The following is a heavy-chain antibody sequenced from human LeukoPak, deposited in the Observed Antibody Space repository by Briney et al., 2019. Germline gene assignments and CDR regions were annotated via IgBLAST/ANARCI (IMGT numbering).Heavy chain of an antibody. CDR1: GFTFSSYA. CDR3: AKSAGYDYVWGSADFDY. J-gene: IGHJ4*02. V-gene: IGHV3-23*01. D-gene: IGHD3-16*01. Sequence: GGSLRLSCAASGFTFSSYAMSWVRQAPGKGLEWVSAISSSGGSTYYADSVKGRFTISRDNSKNTLYLQMNSLRAEDTAVYYCAKSAGYDYVWGSADFDYWGQGTLVTVSS. CDR2: ISSSGGST.